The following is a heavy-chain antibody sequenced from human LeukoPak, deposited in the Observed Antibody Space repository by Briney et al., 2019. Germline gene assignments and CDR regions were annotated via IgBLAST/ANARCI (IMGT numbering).Heavy chain of an antibody. V-gene: IGHV4-39*07. D-gene: IGHD6-6*01. CDR2: IYYSGRN. CDR3: ARVQYSSSVDS. J-gene: IGHJ4*02. Sequence: SETLSLTCTVSSGSISSSSYYWGWIRQPPGKGLECIGSIYYSGRNYYNPSLKSRVTISVDTSKNQFSLKLSSVTAADTAVYYCARVQYSSSVDSWGQGTLVTVSS. CDR1: SGSISSSSYY.